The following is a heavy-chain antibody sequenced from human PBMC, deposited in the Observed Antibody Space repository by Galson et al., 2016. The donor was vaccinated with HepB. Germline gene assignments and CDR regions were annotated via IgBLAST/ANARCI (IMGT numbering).Heavy chain of an antibody. Sequence: SLRLSCAASGFTFSAFRMNWVRQAPGKGLEWVTIITKDGSNKYYVDSVKGRFTISRDNARNLLYLEMNSLRAEDTAVYYCGGGDGWINDSWGQGTLVTVSS. J-gene: IGHJ4*02. CDR1: GFTFSAFR. CDR3: GGGDGWINDS. D-gene: IGHD5-12*01. CDR2: ITKDGSNK. V-gene: IGHV3-7*03.